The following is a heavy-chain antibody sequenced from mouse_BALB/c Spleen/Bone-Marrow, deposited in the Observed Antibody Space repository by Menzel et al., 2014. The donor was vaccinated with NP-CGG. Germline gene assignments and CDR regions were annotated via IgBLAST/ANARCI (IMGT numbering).Heavy chain of an antibody. CDR2: IWAGGST. CDR3: TRPTPRYFAMDY. Sequence: VKLMESGPGLVAPSQSLSITCTVSGFSLTSYGVHWVRRPPGKGLEWLGVIWAGGSTNYNSALMSRLSISKDNSKSQVFLKMNSLQTDDTAMYYCTRPTPRYFAMDYWGQGTSVTVSS. V-gene: IGHV2-9*02. CDR1: GFSLTSYG. J-gene: IGHJ4*01.